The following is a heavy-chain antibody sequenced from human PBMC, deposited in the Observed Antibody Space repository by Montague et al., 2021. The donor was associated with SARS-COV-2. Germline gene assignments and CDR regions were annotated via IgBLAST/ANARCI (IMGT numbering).Heavy chain of an antibody. CDR3: VRDLYCRSTACIGNAFDV. Sequence: SETLSLTCTVSGAFITSHYWSWIRQPPGKGLERIGNVFSGGNSKYNPSLKSRVTLPVDTSKNQFSLKLTSVTTADTALYYCVRDLYCRSTACIGNAFDVWGQGTMVSVFS. J-gene: IGHJ3*01. V-gene: IGHV4-59*11. D-gene: IGHD2-2*01. CDR2: VFSGGNS. CDR1: GAFITSHY.